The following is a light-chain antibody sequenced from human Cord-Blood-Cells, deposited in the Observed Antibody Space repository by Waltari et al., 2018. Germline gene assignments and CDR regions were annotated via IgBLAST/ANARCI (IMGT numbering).Light chain of an antibody. V-gene: IGLV3-1*01. CDR2: QDS. J-gene: IGLJ1*01. Sequence: SYELTQPPSVSVSPGQTASITCSGDKLGDKYACWYQQKPGQSPVLVIQQDSKRPSGIPERFAGYNSGNTGTLTISGTQAMDGADYYCQAWDRSTYVFGTWTKVAVL. CDR1: KLGDKY. CDR3: QAWDRSTYV.